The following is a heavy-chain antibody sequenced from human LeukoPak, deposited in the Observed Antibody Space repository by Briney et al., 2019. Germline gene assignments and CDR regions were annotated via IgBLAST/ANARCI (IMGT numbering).Heavy chain of an antibody. D-gene: IGHD3-10*01. CDR2: INSDGSST. CDR3: ARDGVTMVRGCWFDP. V-gene: IGHV3-74*01. Sequence: GGSLRLSCAASGFTFSSYWMHWVCQAPGKGLVWVSRINSDGSSTSYADSVKGRFTISRDNAKNTLYLQMNSLRAEDTAVYYCARDGVTMVRGCWFDPWGQGTLVTVSS. J-gene: IGHJ5*02. CDR1: GFTFSSYW.